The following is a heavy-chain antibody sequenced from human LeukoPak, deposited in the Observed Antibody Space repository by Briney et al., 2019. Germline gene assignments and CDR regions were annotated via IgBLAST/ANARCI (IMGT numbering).Heavy chain of an antibody. D-gene: IGHD3-10*01. V-gene: IGHV4-61*02. CDR3: ARGSPLWFGELLSWWFDP. Sequence: SQTLSLTCTVSGGPISSGSYYWSWIRQSAGKGLEWIGRIYTSGSTNYNPSLKSRVTISVDTSKNQFSLKLSSVTAADTAVYYCARGSPLWFGELLSWWFDPWGQGTLVTVSS. J-gene: IGHJ5*02. CDR1: GGPISSGSYY. CDR2: IYTSGST.